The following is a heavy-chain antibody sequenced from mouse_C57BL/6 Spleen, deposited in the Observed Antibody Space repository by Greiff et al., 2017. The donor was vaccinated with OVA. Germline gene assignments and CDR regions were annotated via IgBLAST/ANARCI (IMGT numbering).Heavy chain of an antibody. V-gene: IGHV1-26*01. Sequence: EVQLQQSGPELVKPGASVKISCKASGYTFTDYYMNWVKQSHGKSLEWIGDINPNNGGTSYNQKFKGKATLTVDKSSSTAYMELRSLTSEDSAVYYCERSEYDYGDYYAMDYWGQGTSVTVSS. CDR2: INPNNGGT. D-gene: IGHD2-4*01. CDR1: GYTFTDYY. J-gene: IGHJ4*01. CDR3: ERSEYDYGDYYAMDY.